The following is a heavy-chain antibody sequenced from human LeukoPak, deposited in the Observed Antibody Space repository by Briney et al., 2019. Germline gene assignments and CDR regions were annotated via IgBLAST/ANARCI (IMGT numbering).Heavy chain of an antibody. Sequence: SETLSLTCTVSGGSISSYYWSWIRQPPGKGLEWIGYIYYSGSTNYNPSLKSRVTISVDTSKNQFSLKLSSVTAADTAVYYCARGDYYYVSSGYPEYFQHWGQGTLVTVSS. D-gene: IGHD3-22*01. V-gene: IGHV4-59*01. CDR2: IYYSGST. CDR1: GGSISSYY. CDR3: ARGDYYYVSSGYPEYFQH. J-gene: IGHJ1*01.